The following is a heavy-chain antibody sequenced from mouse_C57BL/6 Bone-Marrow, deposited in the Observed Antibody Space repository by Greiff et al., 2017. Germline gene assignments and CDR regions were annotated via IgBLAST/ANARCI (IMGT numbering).Heavy chain of an antibody. CDR2: IYPGDGDT. J-gene: IGHJ2*01. CDR3: ALITTVVGGFDY. CDR1: GYAFSSSW. V-gene: IGHV1-82*01. Sequence: QVQLKESGPELVKPGASVKISCKASGYAFSSSWMNWVKQRPGKGLEWIGRIYPGDGDTNYNGKFKGKATLTADKSSSTAYMQLSSLTSEDSAVYFCALITTVVGGFDYWGQGTTLTVSS. D-gene: IGHD1-1*01.